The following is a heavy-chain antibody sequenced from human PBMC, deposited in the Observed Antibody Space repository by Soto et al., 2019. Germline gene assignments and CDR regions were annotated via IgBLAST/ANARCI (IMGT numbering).Heavy chain of an antibody. CDR2: IWYDGSNK. Sequence: QVQLVESGGGVVQPGRSLRLSCAASGFTFSSYGMHWVRQAPGKGLEWVAVIWYDGSNKYYADSVKGRFTISRDNSKNTLYLQMNSLRAEDTAVYYCARGVRGVITHLVYWGQGTLVTVSS. CDR3: ARGVRGVITHLVY. J-gene: IGHJ4*02. CDR1: GFTFSSYG. D-gene: IGHD3-10*01. V-gene: IGHV3-33*01.